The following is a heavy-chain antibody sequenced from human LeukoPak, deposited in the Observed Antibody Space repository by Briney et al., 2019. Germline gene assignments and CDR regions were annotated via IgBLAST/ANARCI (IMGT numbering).Heavy chain of an antibody. D-gene: IGHD5-12*01. CDR2: IYYSGST. CDR3: ASGYNGLDF. Sequence: SETLSLTCTVSGGSISSNSYYWGWIRQPPGKGLEWIGSIYYSGSTYYNPSLKGRVTISVDTSKYQFSLKLSSVTAADTAVYYCASGYNGLDFWGQGTLVTVSS. J-gene: IGHJ4*02. V-gene: IGHV4-39*01. CDR1: GGSISSNSYY.